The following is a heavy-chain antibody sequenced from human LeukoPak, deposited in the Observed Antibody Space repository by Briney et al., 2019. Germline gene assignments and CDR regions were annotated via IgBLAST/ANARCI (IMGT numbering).Heavy chain of an antibody. D-gene: IGHD4-17*01. CDR1: GFTVSSNY. Sequence: PGGSLRLSCAASGFTVSSNYMSWVRQAPGKGLEWVSVIYSGGSTYYADSVKGRFTISRDNSKNTLYLQMNSLRAEDTAVYYCASSTVTTWGDYYFDYWGQGTLVTVSS. V-gene: IGHV3-53*01. CDR3: ASSTVTTWGDYYFDY. CDR2: IYSGGST. J-gene: IGHJ4*02.